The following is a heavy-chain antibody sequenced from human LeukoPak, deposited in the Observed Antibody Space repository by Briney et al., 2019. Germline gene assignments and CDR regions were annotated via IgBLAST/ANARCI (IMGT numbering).Heavy chain of an antibody. Sequence: SETLSLTCTVSGGSISSSSYYWSWIRQPPGKGLEWIGEINHSGSTNYNPSLKSRVTISVDTSKNQFSLKLSFVTAADTAVYYCARGQGITILKFDPWGQGTLVTVSS. V-gene: IGHV4-39*07. D-gene: IGHD3-3*01. CDR2: INHSGST. J-gene: IGHJ5*02. CDR1: GGSISSSSYY. CDR3: ARGQGITILKFDP.